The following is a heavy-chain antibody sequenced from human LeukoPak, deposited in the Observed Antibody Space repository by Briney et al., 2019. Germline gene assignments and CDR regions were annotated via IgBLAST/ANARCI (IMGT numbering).Heavy chain of an antibody. J-gene: IGHJ4*02. CDR2: MSPNSGDT. CDR1: GDTFTSYD. CDR3: ARGPPNWGYDY. D-gene: IGHD7-27*01. V-gene: IGHV1-8*01. Sequence: ASVKVSCKASGDTFTSYDFNWVRQATGQRPEWMGWMSPNSGDTGYAQKFQDRVTMTRNTSISTAYMELSSLRSDDTAVYYCARGPPNWGYDYWGPGTLVTVSS.